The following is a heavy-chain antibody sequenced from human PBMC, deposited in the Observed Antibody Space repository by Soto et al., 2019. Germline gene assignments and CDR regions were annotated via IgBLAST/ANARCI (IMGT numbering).Heavy chain of an antibody. Sequence: EVQLLDSGGGLVQPGGSLRLSCAASGFTFSSYAMSWVRQAPGKGLEWVSAISASGGSADYADSVKGRFTISRDNSKNALYLQVNSLSVDDTAVYSCAKDARCGWNFDYWGQGTLVTVAS. CDR3: AKDARCGWNFDY. V-gene: IGHV3-23*01. CDR1: GFTFSSYA. D-gene: IGHD6-19*01. J-gene: IGHJ4*02. CDR2: ISASGGSA.